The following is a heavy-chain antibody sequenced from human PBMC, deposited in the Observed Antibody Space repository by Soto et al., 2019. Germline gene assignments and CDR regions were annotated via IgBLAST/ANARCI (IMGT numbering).Heavy chain of an antibody. Sequence: VGSLRLSCAASGFTFSSYAMSWVRQAPGEGLEWVSAISGSGGSTYYTDSVKGRFTISRDNSKNTLYLQMNSLRAEDTAVYYCAKDSIVLMVYAKAPYGMDVWGQGTTVTVSS. D-gene: IGHD2-8*01. V-gene: IGHV3-23*01. CDR1: GFTFSSYA. CDR2: ISGSGGST. CDR3: AKDSIVLMVYAKAPYGMDV. J-gene: IGHJ6*02.